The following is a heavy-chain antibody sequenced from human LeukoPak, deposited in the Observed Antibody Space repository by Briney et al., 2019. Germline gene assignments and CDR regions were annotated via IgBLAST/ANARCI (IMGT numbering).Heavy chain of an antibody. J-gene: IGHJ6*02. CDR3: ARGVGNYYYGMDV. CDR2: IWYDGSNK. Sequence: GGSLRLSCAASGFSFSSYGMHWVRQAPGRGLEWVAVIWYDGSNKYYADSVKGRFTISRDNSENTLYLQMNSLRAEDTVVYYCARGVGNYYYGMDVWGQGTTVTVSS. CDR1: GFSFSSYG. V-gene: IGHV3-33*01. D-gene: IGHD3-10*01.